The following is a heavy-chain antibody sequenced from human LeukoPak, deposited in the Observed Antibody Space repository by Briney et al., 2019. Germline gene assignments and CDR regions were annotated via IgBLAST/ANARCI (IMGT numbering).Heavy chain of an antibody. D-gene: IGHD6-13*01. CDR1: GYTFTSYG. V-gene: IGHV1-18*01. Sequence: ASVKVSCKASGYTFTSYGINWVRQAPGQGLEWMGWISVYNGKTNYAQKFQGRVTMTTDTSTSTAYMELRSLRSDDTAVYYCARDGESSSWYYYWGQGTLVTVSS. CDR3: ARDGESSSWYYY. J-gene: IGHJ4*02. CDR2: ISVYNGKT.